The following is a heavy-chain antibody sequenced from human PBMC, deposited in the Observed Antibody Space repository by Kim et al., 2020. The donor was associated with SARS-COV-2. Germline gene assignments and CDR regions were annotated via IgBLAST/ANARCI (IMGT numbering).Heavy chain of an antibody. D-gene: IGHD2-15*01. CDR2: INYRGTT. CDR3: AGLRVVASSDDS. J-gene: IGHJ5*02. CDR1: GGSISTRTYS. V-gene: IGHV4-39*01. Sequence: SETLSLTCSVSGGSISTRTYSWGWIRQPPGKGLEWIGNINYRGTTYYNLSLKSRVAMSVDTSKNQFSLKLNSVTAADTAFYFFAGLRVVASSDDSWGQGT.